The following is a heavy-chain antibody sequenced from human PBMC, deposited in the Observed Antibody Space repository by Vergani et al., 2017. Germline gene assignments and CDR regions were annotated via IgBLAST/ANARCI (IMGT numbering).Heavy chain of an antibody. CDR3: ARHGGYSSSWSAFYGDWFDP. V-gene: IGHV3-30*04. CDR2: ISYDGSNK. J-gene: IGHJ5*02. D-gene: IGHD6-13*01. CDR1: GFTFSSYA. Sequence: QVQLVESGGGVVQPGRSLRLSCAASGFTFSSYAMHWVRQAPGKGLEWVAVISYDGSNKYYADSVKGRFTISRDNSKNTLYLQMNSLRAEDTAVYYCARHGGYSSSWSAFYGDWFDPWGQGTLVTVSS.